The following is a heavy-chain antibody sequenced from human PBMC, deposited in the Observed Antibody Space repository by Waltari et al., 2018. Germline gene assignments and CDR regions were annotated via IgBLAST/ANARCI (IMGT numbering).Heavy chain of an antibody. CDR2: IYYRGST. CDR3: ASSYSSGWTFDY. J-gene: IGHJ4*02. V-gene: IGHV4-59*01. D-gene: IGHD6-19*01. Sequence: QVQLQESGPGLVKPSETLSLTCTVSGGSISSYYWSWIRQPPGKGLEWIGYIYYRGSTNYSPSLKMRVTISVDPSKNQFSLKLSSVTAADTAVYSWASSYSSGWTFDYWGQGTLVTVSS. CDR1: GGSISSYY.